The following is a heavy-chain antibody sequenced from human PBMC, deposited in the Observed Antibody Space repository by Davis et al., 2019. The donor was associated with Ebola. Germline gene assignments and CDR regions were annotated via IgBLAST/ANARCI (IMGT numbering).Heavy chain of an antibody. CDR3: ARLRGYCSSTSCYYYYDMDV. D-gene: IGHD2-2*01. Sequence: MPSETLSLTCAVYGGSFSGYYWSWIRQPPGKGLEWIGYIYYSGSTNYNPSLKSRVTISVDTSKNQFSLKLSSVTAADTAVYYCARLRGYCSSTSCYYYYDMDVWGQGTTVTVSS. CDR2: IYYSGST. V-gene: IGHV4-59*01. CDR1: GGSFSGYY. J-gene: IGHJ6*02.